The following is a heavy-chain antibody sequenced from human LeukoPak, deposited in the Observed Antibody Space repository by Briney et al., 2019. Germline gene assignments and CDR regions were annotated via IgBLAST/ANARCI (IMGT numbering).Heavy chain of an antibody. D-gene: IGHD3-10*01. CDR1: GFSLSTSEVG. CDR3: AHWDGSGSR. CDR2: IYWDDDK. V-gene: IGHV2-5*02. Sequence: SGPTLVKPTQTLTLTCTFSGFSLSTSEVGVGWVRQPPGKALEWLALIYWDDDKRYSPSLKSRLTITKDTSKNQVVLTMTNTDPVDTATYYCAHWDGSGSRWGQGTLVTVSS. J-gene: IGHJ4*02.